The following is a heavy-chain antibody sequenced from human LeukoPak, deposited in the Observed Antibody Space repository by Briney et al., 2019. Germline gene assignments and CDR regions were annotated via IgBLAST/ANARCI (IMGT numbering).Heavy chain of an antibody. D-gene: IGHD3-22*01. J-gene: IGHJ4*02. CDR2: IRNKANEYTT. Sequence: AGGCLRLPCTASGFPFSDHYLDGVRRAPGRGREWVARIRNKANEYTTEYAASVKGRFTISRDDSNNLLYLQMNSLKTEDTAVYYCTRQYENSGYYLSYFTFWGQGALVTVSS. CDR3: TRQYENSGYYLSYFTF. CDR1: GFPFSDHY. V-gene: IGHV3-72*01.